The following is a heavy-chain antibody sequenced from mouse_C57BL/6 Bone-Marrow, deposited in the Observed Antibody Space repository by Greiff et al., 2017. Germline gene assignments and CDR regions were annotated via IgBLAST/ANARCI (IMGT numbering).Heavy chain of an antibody. V-gene: IGHV5-6*01. Sequence: EVMLVESGGDLVKPGGSLKLSCAASGFTFSSYGMSWVRQTPDKRLEWVATISSGGSYTYYPDSVKGRFTISRDNAKNTLYLQMSSLKSEDTAMYYCARQRTAQATLFAYWGQGTLVTVSA. CDR3: ARQRTAQATLFAY. D-gene: IGHD3-2*02. CDR1: GFTFSSYG. J-gene: IGHJ3*01. CDR2: ISSGGSYT.